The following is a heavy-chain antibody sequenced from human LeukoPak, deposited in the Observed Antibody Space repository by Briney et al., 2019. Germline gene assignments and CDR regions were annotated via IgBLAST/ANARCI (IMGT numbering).Heavy chain of an antibody. V-gene: IGHV3-21*01. D-gene: IGHD1-26*01. CDR1: GFTFSGYA. CDR3: ARFRAGWEPNVDY. J-gene: IGHJ4*02. Sequence: GGSLRLSCAASGFTFSGYAMNWVRQAPGKGLEWVSSITSSSTYIYYADSVKGRFTISRDNAKNSLYLQMNSLRAEDTAVYYCARFRAGWEPNVDYWGQGTLVSVSS. CDR2: ITSSSTYI.